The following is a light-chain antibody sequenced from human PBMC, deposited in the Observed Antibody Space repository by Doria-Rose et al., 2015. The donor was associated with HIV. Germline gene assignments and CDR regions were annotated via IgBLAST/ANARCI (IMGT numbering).Light chain of an antibody. V-gene: IGLV1-40*01. CDR1: SSNIGAGFD. Sequence: QSVLTQPPSVSGAPGQRVAISCTGSSSNIGAGFDVNWYQQFPGTAPKLLIHGNTNRPSGVPDRFSGSKSGTPASLVISGLRAEDEADYYCQSFGSRLSVYVFGTGTKVTVL. CDR2: GNT. J-gene: IGLJ1*01. CDR3: QSFGSRLSVYV.